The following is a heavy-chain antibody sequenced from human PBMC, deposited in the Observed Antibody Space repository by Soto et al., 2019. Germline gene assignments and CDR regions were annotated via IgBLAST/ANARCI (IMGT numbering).Heavy chain of an antibody. Sequence: PGGSLRLSCAASGFTFSDYYMSWIRQAPGKGLEWVSYISSSGSTIYYADSVKGRSTISRDNAKNSLYLQMNSLRAEDTAVYYCARDKRGCSGGSCYYYYYGMDVWGQGTTVTVSS. V-gene: IGHV3-11*01. J-gene: IGHJ6*02. CDR1: GFTFSDYY. D-gene: IGHD2-15*01. CDR2: ISSSGSTI. CDR3: ARDKRGCSGGSCYYYYYGMDV.